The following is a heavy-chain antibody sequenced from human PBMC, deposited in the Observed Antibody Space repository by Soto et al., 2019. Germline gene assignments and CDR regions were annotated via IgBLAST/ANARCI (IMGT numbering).Heavy chain of an antibody. D-gene: IGHD2-21*01. Sequence: EVQLVESGGGLVKPGGSLRLSCAASGFTFSSYRMNWVRQAPGKGLEWVSSISSSSSYTYYADSVKGRFTISRDNAKNSPYLQMNSLRAEDTAVYYCARDKVWGDMVYWGQGTLVTVSS. V-gene: IGHV3-21*01. J-gene: IGHJ4*02. CDR2: ISSSSSYT. CDR1: GFTFSSYR. CDR3: ARDKVWGDMVY.